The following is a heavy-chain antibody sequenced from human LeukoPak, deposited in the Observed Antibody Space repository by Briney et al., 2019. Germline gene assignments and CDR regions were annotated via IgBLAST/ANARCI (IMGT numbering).Heavy chain of an antibody. D-gene: IGHD1-26*01. V-gene: IGHV4-38-2*02. Sequence: PSETLSLTCTVSGYSISSGFHWGWIRQPPGKGLDWIGDIYHTGNTYYNPSLKSRVTISVDTSKNQFSLKLSSVTAADTAVYYCARAIMVGATPFDYWGQGTLVTVSS. CDR1: GYSISSGFH. J-gene: IGHJ4*02. CDR3: ARAIMVGATPFDY. CDR2: IYHTGNT.